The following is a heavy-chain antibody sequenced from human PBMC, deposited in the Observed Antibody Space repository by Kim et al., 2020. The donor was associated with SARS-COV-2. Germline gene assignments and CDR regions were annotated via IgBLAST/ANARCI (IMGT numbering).Heavy chain of an antibody. J-gene: IGHJ5*02. CDR3: VRVTPHPEKLDP. CDR1: GDSMSHFY. Sequence: SETLSLTCTVSGDSMSHFYWSWIRQSPGKGLEWLGYIYFSGNTYYNPSLESRVTISVDTSKNQFSLKLKSMTAADTAVYYCVRVTPHPEKLDPWGQGTL. V-gene: IGHV4-59*13. CDR2: IYFSGNT.